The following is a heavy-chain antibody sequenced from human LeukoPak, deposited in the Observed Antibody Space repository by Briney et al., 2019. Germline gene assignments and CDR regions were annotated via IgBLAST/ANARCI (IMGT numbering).Heavy chain of an antibody. CDR3: ARNYYDSSGYYPPDDY. D-gene: IGHD3-22*01. J-gene: IGHJ4*02. CDR1: GFTFSSYG. Sequence: GGSLRLSCAASGFTFSSYGMHWVRQAPGKGLEWVAVIWYDGSNKYYADSVKGRFTISRDNSKNTLYLQMNSLRAEDTAVYYCARNYYDSSGYYPPDDYWGQGTLVTVSS. CDR2: IWYDGSNK. V-gene: IGHV3-33*01.